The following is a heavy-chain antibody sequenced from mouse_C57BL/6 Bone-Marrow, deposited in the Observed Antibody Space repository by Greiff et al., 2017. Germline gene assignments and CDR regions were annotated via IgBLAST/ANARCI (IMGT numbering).Heavy chain of an antibody. V-gene: IGHV3-6*01. CDR1: GYSITSGYY. CDR3: ARGGYDVGFAY. Sequence: EVKLLESGPGLVKPSQSLSLTCSVTGYSITSGYYWNWIRQFPGNKLEWMGYISYDGSNNYNPSLKNRISITRDTSKNQFFLKLNSVTTEDTATYDCARGGYDVGFAYWGQGTLVTVSA. J-gene: IGHJ3*01. D-gene: IGHD2-2*01. CDR2: ISYDGSN.